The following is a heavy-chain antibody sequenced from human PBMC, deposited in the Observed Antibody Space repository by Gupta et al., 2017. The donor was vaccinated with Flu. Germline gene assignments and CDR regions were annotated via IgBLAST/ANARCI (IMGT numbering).Heavy chain of an antibody. D-gene: IGHD4-17*01. CDR2: IKEDGTET. Sequence: EVQLVESGGGLVPPGGSLRLSCVGSGFPFSSYWMSWVRQPPGKGLEWVAHIKEDGTETNYAGSVRGRFTVSRDNTKNSLSLQMNSLRAEDSAVYFCSRDAYGFPARYDNWGQGALVTVSS. V-gene: IGHV3-7*01. J-gene: IGHJ4*02. CDR1: GFPFSSYW. CDR3: SRDAYGFPARYDN.